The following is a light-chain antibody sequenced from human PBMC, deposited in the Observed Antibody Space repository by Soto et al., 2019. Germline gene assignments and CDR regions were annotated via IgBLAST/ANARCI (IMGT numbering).Light chain of an antibody. J-gene: IGLJ3*02. CDR3: TSYAGSNNPVV. V-gene: IGLV2-8*01. Sequence: QSALTQPPSASGSPGQSVTISCTGPSSDVGSYNYVSWYQQHPDKAPKLIIYGVNERPSGVPDRFSGSKSGNTASLTVSGLQAEDESDYYCTSYAGSNNPVVFGGGTKLTVL. CDR1: SSDVGSYNY. CDR2: GVN.